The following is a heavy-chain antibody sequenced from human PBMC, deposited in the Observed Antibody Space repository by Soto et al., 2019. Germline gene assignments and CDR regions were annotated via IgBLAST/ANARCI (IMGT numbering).Heavy chain of an antibody. CDR3: AKGFGFGESTYFGMDV. CDR1: GFTFSDYY. V-gene: IGHV3-72*01. J-gene: IGHJ6*02. Sequence: GGSLRLSCAASGFTFSDYYMDWVRQAPGTGLEWVVRSRNRANSHSTEYAASVKGRFTVSRDDSKNSVYLQMNSLTIDDTAVYYCAKGFGFGESTYFGMDVWGQGTTVTVSS. CDR2: SRNRANSHST. D-gene: IGHD3-10*01.